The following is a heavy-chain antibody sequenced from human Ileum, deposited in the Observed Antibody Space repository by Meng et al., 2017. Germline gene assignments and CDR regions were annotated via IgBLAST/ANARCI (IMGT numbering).Heavy chain of an antibody. Sequence: QAQMPACGPGRVRRSQTLSLTWTVAAHSVGSFCCCCGWIRQTAGKGLELIGYVYYNGATNTNPSLGSRITTSIDTSKNQFSLKLSSVTAADTALYYCTRERSWSDFGYFDDWGRGTLVTVSS. CDR1: AHSVGSFCCC. V-gene: IGHV4-61*01. J-gene: IGHJ4*02. CDR2: VYYNGAT. D-gene: IGHD1-26*01. CDR3: TRERSWSDFGYFDD.